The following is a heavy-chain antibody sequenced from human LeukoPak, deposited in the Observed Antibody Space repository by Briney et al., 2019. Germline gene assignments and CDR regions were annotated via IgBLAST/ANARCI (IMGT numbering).Heavy chain of an antibody. D-gene: IGHD3-3*01. CDR2: INPNSGGT. J-gene: IGHJ5*02. CDR3: ARESGVYDFWSGYFFTA. V-gene: IGHV1-2*06. CDR1: GYTFTSYD. Sequence: ASVKVSCKASGYTFTSYDINWVRQAPGQGLEWMGRINPNSGGTNYAQKFQGRVTMTRDTSISTAYMELSRLRSDDTAVYYCARESGVYDFWSGYFFTAWGQGTLVTVSS.